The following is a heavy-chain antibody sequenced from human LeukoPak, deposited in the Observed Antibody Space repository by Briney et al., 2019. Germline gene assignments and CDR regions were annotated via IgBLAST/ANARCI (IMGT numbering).Heavy chain of an antibody. CDR3: ARDLGSGWYSIGY. D-gene: IGHD6-19*01. J-gene: IGHJ4*02. CDR2: IYYSGST. V-gene: IGHV4-30-4*07. Sequence: SETLSLTCAVSGGSISSGGYSWSWIRQPPGKGLEWIGYIYYSGSTYYNPSLKSRVTISVDTSKNQFSLKLSSVTAADTAVYYCARDLGSGWYSIGYWGQGTLVTVSS. CDR1: GGSISSGGYS.